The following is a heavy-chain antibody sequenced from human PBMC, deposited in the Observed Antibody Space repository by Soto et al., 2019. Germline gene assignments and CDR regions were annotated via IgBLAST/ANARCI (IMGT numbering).Heavy chain of an antibody. CDR3: ARGXXIXVXRRWFDP. Sequence: QVQLQQWGAGLLKPSETLSLTCAVYGGSFSGYYWSWIRQPPGKGLEWIGEINHSGSTNYNPSLKSRVTISVDTSKNQFSLKLSSVTAADTAVYYCARGXXIXVXRRWFDPWGQGTLVTVSS. D-gene: IGHD6-19*01. CDR1: GGSFSGYY. V-gene: IGHV4-34*01. CDR2: INHSGST. J-gene: IGHJ5*02.